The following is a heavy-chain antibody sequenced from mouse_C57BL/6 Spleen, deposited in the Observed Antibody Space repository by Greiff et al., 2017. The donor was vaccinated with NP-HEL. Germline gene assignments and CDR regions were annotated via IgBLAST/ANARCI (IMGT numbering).Heavy chain of an antibody. CDR1: GYTFTDYY. D-gene: IGHD1-1*01. Sequence: EVQLQQSGPELVKPGASVKISCKASGYTFTDYYMNWVKQSHGKSLEWIGDINPNNGGTSYNQKFKGKATLTVDKSSSTAYMELRSLTSEDSAVYYCAPLYYGSSYAMDYWGQGTSVTVSS. CDR3: APLYYGSSYAMDY. J-gene: IGHJ4*01. CDR2: INPNNGGT. V-gene: IGHV1-26*01.